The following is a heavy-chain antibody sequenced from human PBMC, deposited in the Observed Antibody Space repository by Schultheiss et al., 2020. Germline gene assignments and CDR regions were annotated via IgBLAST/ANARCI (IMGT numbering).Heavy chain of an antibody. Sequence: SETLSLTCAVYGGSFSGYYWSWIRQPPGKGLEWIGEINHSGSTNYNPSLKSRVTLSVDTSKNQFSLKLSSVTAADTAVYYCAREDYGDYRGYYYGMDVWGQGTTVTVSS. J-gene: IGHJ6*02. CDR3: AREDYGDYRGYYYGMDV. CDR2: INHSGST. D-gene: IGHD4-17*01. CDR1: GGSFSGYY. V-gene: IGHV4-34*01.